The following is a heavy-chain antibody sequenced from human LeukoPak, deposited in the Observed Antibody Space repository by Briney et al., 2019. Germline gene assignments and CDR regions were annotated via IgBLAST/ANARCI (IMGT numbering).Heavy chain of an antibody. CDR2: IYYSGST. CDR3: ARLNYDSSARSGEFDY. J-gene: IGHJ4*02. Sequence: PSETLSLTCNVSGVSISSSSYYWGWIRQPPGKGLEWIGSIYYSGSTYQNPSLKSRVTISVDTSKNQFSLKLSSVTAADTAVYYCARLNYDSSARSGEFDYWGQGTLVTVSS. CDR1: GVSISSSSYY. D-gene: IGHD3-22*01. V-gene: IGHV4-39*01.